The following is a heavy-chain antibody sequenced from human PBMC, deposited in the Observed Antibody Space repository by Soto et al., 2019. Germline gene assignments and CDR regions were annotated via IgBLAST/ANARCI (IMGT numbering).Heavy chain of an antibody. CDR2: ISSSSGTI. CDR3: ASIIAARKGEIDY. CDR1: GFTFSSHT. V-gene: IGHV3-48*01. Sequence: GGSLRLSCAASGFTFSSHTMNWVRQAPGKGLEWVSYISSSSGTIYYADSVEGRFTISRDNAKNSLYLQMNSLRAEDTAIYYCASIIAARKGEIDYWGQGTLVTVSS. J-gene: IGHJ4*02. D-gene: IGHD6-6*01.